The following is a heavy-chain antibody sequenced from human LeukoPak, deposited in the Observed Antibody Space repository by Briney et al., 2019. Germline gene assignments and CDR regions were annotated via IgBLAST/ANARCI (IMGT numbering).Heavy chain of an antibody. CDR2: ISGSGGST. J-gene: IGHJ4*02. CDR1: GFTFSHYA. CDR3: AKGVIAARPPAFDY. V-gene: IGHV3-23*01. D-gene: IGHD6-6*01. Sequence: GGSLRLSCAASGFTFSHYAMHWVRQAPGKGLEWVSAISGSGGSTYYADSVKGRFTISRDNSKNTLYLQMNSLRAEDTAVYYCAKGVIAARPPAFDYWGQGTLVTVSS.